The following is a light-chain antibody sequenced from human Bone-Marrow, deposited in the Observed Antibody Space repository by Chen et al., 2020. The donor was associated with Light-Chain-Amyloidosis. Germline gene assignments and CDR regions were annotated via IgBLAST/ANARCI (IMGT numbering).Light chain of an antibody. V-gene: IGLV3-21*02. CDR3: QVWDRSSDRPV. Sequence: SYVLTQPSSVSVAPGQTATIACGGNNIGSTSVNWYQQTPGQAPLLVVYDDSDRPSGIPERLSGCNAGTTATLAISRVEAGDEADYYCQVWDRSSDRPVFGGGTKLTVL. J-gene: IGLJ3*02. CDR2: DDS. CDR1: NIGSTS.